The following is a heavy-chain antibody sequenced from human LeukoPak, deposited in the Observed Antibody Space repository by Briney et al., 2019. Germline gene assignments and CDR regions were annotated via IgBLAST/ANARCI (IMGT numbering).Heavy chain of an antibody. CDR3: ARELYGSGSYMDY. Sequence: GGSLRLSCAASGFTLSSYSMNWVRQAPGKGLEWVSYISSSSRTISYADSVKGRFTISRDNAKNSLYLQMNSLRDEDTAVYYCARELYGSGSYMDYWGQGTLVTVSS. D-gene: IGHD3-10*01. J-gene: IGHJ4*02. V-gene: IGHV3-48*02. CDR2: ISSSSRTI. CDR1: GFTLSSYS.